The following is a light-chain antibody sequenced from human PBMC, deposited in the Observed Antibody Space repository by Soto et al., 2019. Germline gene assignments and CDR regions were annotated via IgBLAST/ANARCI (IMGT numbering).Light chain of an antibody. CDR2: DDS. CDR3: QVWDGNSDHFV. Sequence: YELTRLPSVSIAHLGAPSITCGGNNIEIRRVHWYQQKPGQAPVLVVCDDSDRPSGIPERFSGSNSGNTATLTISRVEAGDEADYYCQVWDGNSDHFVFGGGTKVTVL. J-gene: IGLJ1*01. V-gene: IGLV3-21*02. CDR1: NIEIRR.